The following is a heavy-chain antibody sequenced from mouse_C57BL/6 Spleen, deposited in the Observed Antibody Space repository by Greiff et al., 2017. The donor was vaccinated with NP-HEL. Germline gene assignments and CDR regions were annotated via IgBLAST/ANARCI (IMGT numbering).Heavy chain of an antibody. Sequence: VQLKQPGAELVKPGASVKLSCKASGYTFTSYWMHWVKQRPGQGLEWIGMIHPNSGSTNYNEKFKSKATLTVDKSSSTAYMQLSSLTSEDSAVYYCSYYYGSSYWYYDVWGTGTTVTVSS. V-gene: IGHV1-64*01. J-gene: IGHJ1*03. D-gene: IGHD1-1*01. CDR3: SYYYGSSYWYYDV. CDR1: GYTFTSYW. CDR2: IHPNSGST.